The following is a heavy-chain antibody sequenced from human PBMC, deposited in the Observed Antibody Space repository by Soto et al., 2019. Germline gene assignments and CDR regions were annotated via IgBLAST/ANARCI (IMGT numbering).Heavy chain of an antibody. Sequence: QVQLVESGGGVVQPGRSLRLSCAASGFIFSSYGMHWVRQTPGKGLEWVAVIWYDGSDEYYADSVKGRFTISRDNSKNTLYLQMNSLRAEDTAVYYCARDQLTREAHYSGMDVWGQGTTVTVSS. CDR2: IWYDGSDE. J-gene: IGHJ6*02. CDR3: ARDQLTREAHYSGMDV. CDR1: GFIFSSYG. D-gene: IGHD1-1*01. V-gene: IGHV3-33*01.